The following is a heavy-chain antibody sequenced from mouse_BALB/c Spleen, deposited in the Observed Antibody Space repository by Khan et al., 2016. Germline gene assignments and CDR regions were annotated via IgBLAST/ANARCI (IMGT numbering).Heavy chain of an antibody. D-gene: IGHD2-14*01. CDR2: ISYSGNT. CDR3: ARSNRNDAWFAY. V-gene: IGHV3-8*02. CDR1: GDSITSGY. J-gene: IGHJ3*01. Sequence: EVQLQESGPSLAKPSQTLSLTCSVTGDSITSGYWNWIRKFPGNRLEYMGYISYSGNTYYNPFLISRISITRDTSKNHHYLQLISVTTEDTATYYCARSNRNDAWFAYWGQGTLVTVSA.